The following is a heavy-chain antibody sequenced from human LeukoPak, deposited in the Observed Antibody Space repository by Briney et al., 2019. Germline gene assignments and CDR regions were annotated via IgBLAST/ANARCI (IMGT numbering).Heavy chain of an antibody. J-gene: IGHJ4*02. CDR2: IKEDGSEK. Sequence: GGSLSLSCAASGFTFSNYWMSWVRQAPGKGLEWVANIKEDGSEKYYVDSVKGRFTISRDNARNSLYLQMDSLRAEDTAVYYCASGRQLGYWGQGTLVTVSS. CDR1: GFTFSNYW. V-gene: IGHV3-7*01. D-gene: IGHD6-13*01. CDR3: ASGRQLGY.